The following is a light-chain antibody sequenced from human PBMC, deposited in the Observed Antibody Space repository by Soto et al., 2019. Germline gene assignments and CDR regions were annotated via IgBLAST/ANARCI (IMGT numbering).Light chain of an antibody. V-gene: IGKV3-15*01. CDR3: QQYNIWGS. CDR1: QSVSNN. Sequence: EIVMTQSPATLSVSPGERATLSCRASQSVSNNVAWYQQKHGQPPRLLVYDASTRATGVPARFSGSGSGTDFTLTISSLQSEDVAVYYFQQYNIWGSFGGGAKVELK. J-gene: IGKJ4*01. CDR2: DAS.